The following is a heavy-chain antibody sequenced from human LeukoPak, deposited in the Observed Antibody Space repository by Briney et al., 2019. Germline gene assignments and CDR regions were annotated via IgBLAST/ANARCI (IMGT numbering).Heavy chain of an antibody. CDR2: MNPNSGNT. J-gene: IGHJ6*03. V-gene: IGHV1-8*01. CDR3: ARVTHYVKARDYYYYYMDV. CDR1: GYTFTSYD. Sequence: ASVKVSCKASGYTFTSYDINWVRQATGQGLEWMGWMNPNSGNTGYAQKFQGRVTMTRNTSISTAYMELRSLRSDDTAVYYCARVTHYVKARDYYYYYMDVWGKGTTVTISS. D-gene: IGHD4-17*01.